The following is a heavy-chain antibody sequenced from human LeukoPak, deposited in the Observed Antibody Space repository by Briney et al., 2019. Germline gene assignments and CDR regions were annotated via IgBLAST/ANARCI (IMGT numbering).Heavy chain of an antibody. D-gene: IGHD3-22*01. CDR1: GFSLTTRGVG. CDR2: IYWDDDK. J-gene: IGHJ3*02. Sequence: SGPSLVKPTQTLTLTCAFSGFSLTTRGVGVGWIRQPPGTALEWLALIYWDDDKRYRPSLKSRLTITKDTSKKQVVLTVTNLDPVDTATYYCARLAYYDNSGSSRPFDIWGQGTRVTVSS. CDR3: ARLAYYDNSGSSRPFDI. V-gene: IGHV2-5*02.